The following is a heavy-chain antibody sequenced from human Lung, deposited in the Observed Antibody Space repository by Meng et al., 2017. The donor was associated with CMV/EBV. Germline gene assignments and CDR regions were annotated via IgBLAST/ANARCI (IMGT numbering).Heavy chain of an antibody. CDR1: GFTFEDYG. D-gene: IGHD3-3*01. V-gene: IGHV3-20*04. Sequence: GESLKISCAASGFTFEDYGMSWVPQAPGKGLEWVFGINWNGGSTGYADSVKGRFTISRDNAKNSLYLQMNSLRAEDTALYYCARIYDFWSGSKGSAFDIWGQGTMVTVSS. CDR3: ARIYDFWSGSKGSAFDI. J-gene: IGHJ3*02. CDR2: INWNGGST.